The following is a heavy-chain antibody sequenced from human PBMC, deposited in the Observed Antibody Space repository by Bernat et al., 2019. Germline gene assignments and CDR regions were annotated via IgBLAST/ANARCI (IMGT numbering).Heavy chain of an antibody. J-gene: IGHJ3*02. CDR1: GFSFSGYA. V-gene: IGHV3-23*01. CDR2: ISGGGGST. Sequence: EVQLLESGGGLVQPGGSLRLSCAASGFSFSGYAMSWVRQAPGKGLEWVSGISGGGGSTYHADSVKGRITISRDNSKNSLYLQMNSLRTEDTALYYCAGGPTYYDFGNAFDIWGQGTMVTVSS. D-gene: IGHD3-3*01. CDR3: AGGPTYYDFGNAFDI.